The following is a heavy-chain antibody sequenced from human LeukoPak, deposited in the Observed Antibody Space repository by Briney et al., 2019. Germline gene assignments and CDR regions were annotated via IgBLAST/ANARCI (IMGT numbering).Heavy chain of an antibody. CDR3: ARGRGYSSGWGHFYYSIDV. CDR1: GGPFSGFY. V-gene: IGHV4-34*01. D-gene: IGHD6-25*01. Sequence: SETLSLTCAVYGGPFSGFYWTGIRQPPGKGLEWFGEVTDTGNRNYNPSLRSRVNILVDTAENQFSLKVSSVTAADTSVFYCARGRGYSSGWGHFYYSIDVWGQGTTVTVSS. CDR2: VTDTGNR. J-gene: IGHJ6*03.